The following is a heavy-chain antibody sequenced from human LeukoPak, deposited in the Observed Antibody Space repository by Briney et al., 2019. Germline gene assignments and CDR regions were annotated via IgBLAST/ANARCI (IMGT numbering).Heavy chain of an antibody. Sequence: GGSLRLSCAASGFSVSSNYMSWVRQAPGKGLEWVAFIRSDGSNKYYADSVKGRFTISRDNSKSTLYLQMNSLRAEDTAVYYCAKDLAAAATWGDYFDYWGQGTLVTVSP. V-gene: IGHV3-30*02. CDR1: GFSVSSNY. CDR2: IRSDGSNK. D-gene: IGHD6-13*01. CDR3: AKDLAAAATWGDYFDY. J-gene: IGHJ4*02.